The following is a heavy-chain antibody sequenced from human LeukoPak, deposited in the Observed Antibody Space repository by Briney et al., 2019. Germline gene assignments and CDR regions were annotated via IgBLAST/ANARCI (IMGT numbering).Heavy chain of an antibody. CDR3: ARGLPTVVFDY. Sequence: SETLSLTCTVSGGSISSYYWSWIRQPPGKGLEWIGYIYYSGSTNYNPSLKSRVTISVDTSKYQFSLKLNSVTAADTAVYYCARGLPTVVFDYWGQGTLVTVSS. CDR2: IYYSGST. D-gene: IGHD1-26*01. J-gene: IGHJ4*02. CDR1: GGSISSYY. V-gene: IGHV4-59*12.